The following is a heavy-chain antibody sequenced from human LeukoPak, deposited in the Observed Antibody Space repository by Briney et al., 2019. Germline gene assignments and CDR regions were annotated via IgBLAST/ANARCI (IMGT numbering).Heavy chain of an antibody. CDR2: ISSSSSYI. CDR1: GFTFSPYW. J-gene: IGHJ4*02. CDR3: ARDHESQIVGAQYYFDY. Sequence: KTGGSLRLFCAVSGFTFSPYWMHWVRQAPGRGLEWVSSISSSSSYIYYADSVKGRFTISRDNAKNSLYLQMNSLRAEDTAVYYCARDHESQIVGAQYYFDYWGQGTLVTVSS. V-gene: IGHV3-21*01. D-gene: IGHD1-26*01.